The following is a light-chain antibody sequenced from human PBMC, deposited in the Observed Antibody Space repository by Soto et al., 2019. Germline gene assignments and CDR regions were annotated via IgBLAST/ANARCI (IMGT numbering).Light chain of an antibody. CDR3: QQRSNWQVT. V-gene: IGKV3D-20*02. CDR2: GAS. CDR1: QSVSSSY. J-gene: IGKJ3*01. Sequence: EIVLTQSPGTLSLSPGERATLSCRASQSVSSSYLAWYQQKPGQAPRLLIYGASSRATGIPDRFSGSGSGTDFTLTISRLEPEDFAVYYCQQRSNWQVTFGPGTKVDI.